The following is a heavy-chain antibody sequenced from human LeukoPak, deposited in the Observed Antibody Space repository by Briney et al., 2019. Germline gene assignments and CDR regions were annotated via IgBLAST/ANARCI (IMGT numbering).Heavy chain of an antibody. Sequence: PSETLSLTCTVSGYSISSGYYWGWIRQPPGKGLEWIGSIYHSGSTYYNPSLKSRVTMSVDTSKNQFSLKLSSVTAADTAVYYCARDWSNYDSSGFDYWGQGTLVTVSS. CDR1: GYSISSGYY. V-gene: IGHV4-38-2*02. CDR2: IYHSGST. CDR3: ARDWSNYDSSGFDY. J-gene: IGHJ4*02. D-gene: IGHD3-22*01.